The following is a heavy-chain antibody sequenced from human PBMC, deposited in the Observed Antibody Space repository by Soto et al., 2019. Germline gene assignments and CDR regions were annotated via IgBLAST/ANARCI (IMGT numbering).Heavy chain of an antibody. CDR2: ISSNGSTI. J-gene: IGHJ6*02. Sequence: EVQLVESGGGLVQPGGSLRLSCAASGFTFSSYEMNWVRQAPGKGLEWGSYISSNGSTIYYADSLKCRFTISRDKAKNALYLQMNSLRAEDTAVYYCARDFDMNTVTTSPYYYYGMDVWGQGTTVTVSS. D-gene: IGHD4-4*01. CDR1: GFTFSSYE. V-gene: IGHV3-48*03. CDR3: ARDFDMNTVTTSPYYYYGMDV.